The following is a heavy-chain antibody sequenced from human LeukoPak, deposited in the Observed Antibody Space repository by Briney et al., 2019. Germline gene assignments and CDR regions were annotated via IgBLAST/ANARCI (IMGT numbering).Heavy chain of an antibody. D-gene: IGHD3-10*01. CDR1: GGTFSSYA. CDR2: IIPILGIA. J-gene: IGHJ3*02. Sequence: SVKVSCKASGGTFSSYAISWVRQAPGQGLEWTGRIIPILGIANYAQKFQGRVTITADKSTSTAYMELSSLRSDDTAVYYCASGFTMAYAFDIWGQGTMVTVSS. V-gene: IGHV1-69*04. CDR3: ASGFTMAYAFDI.